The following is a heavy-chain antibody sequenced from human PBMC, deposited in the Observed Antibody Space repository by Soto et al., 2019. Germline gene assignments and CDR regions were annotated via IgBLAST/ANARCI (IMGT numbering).Heavy chain of an antibody. J-gene: IGHJ6*02. CDR2: ISSSSSYI. CDR3: AGASGYDDDYYYYYGMDV. V-gene: IGHV3-21*01. D-gene: IGHD5-12*01. CDR1: GFTFSSYS. Sequence: GGSLRLSCAASGFTFSSYSMNWVRQAPGKGLEWVSSISSSSSYIYYADSVKGRFTISRDNAKNSLYLQMNSLRAEDTAVYYCAGASGYDDDYYYYYGMDVWGQGTTATVSS.